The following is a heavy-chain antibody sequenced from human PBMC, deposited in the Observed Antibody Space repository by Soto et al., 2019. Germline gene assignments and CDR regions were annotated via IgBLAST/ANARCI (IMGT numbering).Heavy chain of an antibody. CDR1: GFTFNNYA. J-gene: IGHJ4*02. V-gene: IGHV3-23*01. Sequence: EVQLLESGGGLLQPGGSLRLSCSASGFTFNNYAMAWVRQAPGEGLEWVSGISGSGATPYYADSAKGRFTISRDNSKNTLFLQMNSLSAEDTAVYFCAKAGYCTGVSCYFYYFDSWGQGTLVTVSS. CDR3: AKAGYCTGVSCYFYYFDS. D-gene: IGHD2-15*01. CDR2: ISGSGATP.